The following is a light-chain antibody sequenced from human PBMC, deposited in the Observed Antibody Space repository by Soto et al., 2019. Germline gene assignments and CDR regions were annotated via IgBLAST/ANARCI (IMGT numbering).Light chain of an antibody. Sequence: EIVLTQSPGTLSLSPGERAPLSCRASQSVSSAYLAWYQHKPGQPPTLLIYAASSRVTGIPDRFSGSGSGTDFTLTISRLEPEDFAVYYCQQYGSSSTWTFGQGTKVEIK. CDR2: AAS. J-gene: IGKJ1*01. CDR1: QSVSSAY. CDR3: QQYGSSSTWT. V-gene: IGKV3-20*01.